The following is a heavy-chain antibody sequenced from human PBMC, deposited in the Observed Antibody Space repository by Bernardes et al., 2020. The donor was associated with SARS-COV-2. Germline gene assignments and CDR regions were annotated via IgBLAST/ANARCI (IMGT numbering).Heavy chain of an antibody. CDR3: ARDGEGVAGPEYYYYYGMDV. Sequence: ASVKVSCKASGYTFTSYGISWVRQAPGQGLEWMGWISAYNGNTNYAQKLQGRVTMTTDTSTSTAYMELRSLRSDDTAVYYCARDGEGVAGPEYYYYYGMDVWGLGTTVTVSS. CDR1: GYTFTSYG. V-gene: IGHV1-18*01. CDR2: ISAYNGNT. J-gene: IGHJ6*02. D-gene: IGHD6-19*01.